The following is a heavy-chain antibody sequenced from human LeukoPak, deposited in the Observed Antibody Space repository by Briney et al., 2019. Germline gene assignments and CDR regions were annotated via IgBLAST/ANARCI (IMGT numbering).Heavy chain of an antibody. CDR1: GYTFTSYY. J-gene: IGHJ4*02. CDR2: ISPSGGST. Sequence: ASVKVSCKASGYTFTSYYMHWVRQAPGQGLEWMGIISPSGGSTNNAQKFQGRVTITRDTSTSTVYMELSSLRSEDTAVYYCARGYGGNSFYFDYWGQGTLVTVSS. CDR3: ARGYGGNSFYFDY. D-gene: IGHD4-23*01. V-gene: IGHV1-46*01.